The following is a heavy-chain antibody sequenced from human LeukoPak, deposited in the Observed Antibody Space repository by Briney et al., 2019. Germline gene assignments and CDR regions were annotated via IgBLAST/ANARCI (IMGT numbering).Heavy chain of an antibody. J-gene: IGHJ3*02. V-gene: IGHV4-30-4*01. Sequence: PSETLSLTCTVSGGSISSGDYYWSWIRQPPGKGLEWIGYIYYSGSTYYNPSLKSRVTISVDTSKNQFSLKLSSVTTADTAVYYCARGRHYDILTGYRAFDIWGQGTMVTVSS. CDR3: ARGRHYDILTGYRAFDI. D-gene: IGHD3-9*01. CDR2: IYYSGST. CDR1: GGSISSGDYY.